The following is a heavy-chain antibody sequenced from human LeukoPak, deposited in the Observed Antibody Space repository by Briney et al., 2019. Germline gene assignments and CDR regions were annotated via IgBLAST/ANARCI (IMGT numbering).Heavy chain of an antibody. D-gene: IGHD1-26*01. CDR3: ARGHELLTLNYFDY. CDR2: ISAYNGNT. J-gene: IGHJ4*02. CDR1: GYTFTSYG. Sequence: ASVKVSCKASGYTFTSYGISWVRQAPGQGLEWMGWISAYNGNTNYAQKLQGRVPMTTDTSTSTAYMELRSLRSDDTAVYYCARGHELLTLNYFDYWGQGTLVTVSS. V-gene: IGHV1-18*01.